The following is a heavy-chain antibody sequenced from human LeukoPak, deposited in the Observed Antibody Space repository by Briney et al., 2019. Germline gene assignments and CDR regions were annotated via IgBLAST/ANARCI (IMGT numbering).Heavy chain of an antibody. Sequence: GRSLRLSCAASGFTFDDYAMHWVRQAPGKGLEWVSGISWNSGSIGYADSVKGRFTISRDNSKNTLYLQMNSLRAEDTAVYYCARESDFWSGYYPQPHYYYGMDVWGQGTTVTVSS. J-gene: IGHJ6*02. V-gene: IGHV3-9*01. CDR1: GFTFDDYA. D-gene: IGHD3-3*01. CDR3: ARESDFWSGYYPQPHYYYGMDV. CDR2: ISWNSGSI.